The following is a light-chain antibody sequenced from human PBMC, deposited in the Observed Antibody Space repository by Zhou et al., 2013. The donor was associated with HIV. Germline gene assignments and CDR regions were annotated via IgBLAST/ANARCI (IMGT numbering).Light chain of an antibody. V-gene: IGKV3-20*01. Sequence: EIVLTQSPGTLSLSPGERATLSCRASQSVSSRYLAWYQQKPGQAPRVLIYGASNRATGIPDRFSGSGSGTDFTLTISGLEPEDFALYYCQQYGGAFTFGGGTKVEIK. J-gene: IGKJ4*01. CDR3: QQYGGAFT. CDR1: QSVSSRY. CDR2: GAS.